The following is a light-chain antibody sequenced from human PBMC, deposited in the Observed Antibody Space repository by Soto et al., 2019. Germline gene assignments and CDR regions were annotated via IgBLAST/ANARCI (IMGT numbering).Light chain of an antibody. CDR2: EVT. V-gene: IGLV2-8*01. CDR1: SSDVGGRNY. J-gene: IGLJ3*02. Sequence: QSALTQPPSASGSPGHSGTISCTGTSSDVGGRNYVSWYQQHPGKAPKVMIYEVTKRPSGVPDRFSGSKSGNTASLTVSGLQAEDEADYYCCSYAGNNNWVFGGGTKLTVL. CDR3: CSYAGNNNWV.